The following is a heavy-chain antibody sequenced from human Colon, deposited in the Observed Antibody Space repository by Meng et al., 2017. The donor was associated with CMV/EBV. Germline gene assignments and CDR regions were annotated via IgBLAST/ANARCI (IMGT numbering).Heavy chain of an antibody. V-gene: IGHV3-53*01. D-gene: IGHD1-7*01. CDR1: GFPIVSHY. CDR3: VTGTTGYFDL. Sequence: GGSLRLSCSASGFPIVSHYMAWVRQAPGKGLEWVSLIYAVGTPYYADSVKGRFTISRDNDKNIIDLQMSSLTADDMAIYYCVTGTTGYFDLWGQGTLVTSPQ. J-gene: IGHJ4*02. CDR2: IYAVGTP.